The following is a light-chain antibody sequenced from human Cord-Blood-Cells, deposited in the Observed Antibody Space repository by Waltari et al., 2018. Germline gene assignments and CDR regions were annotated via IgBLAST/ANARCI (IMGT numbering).Light chain of an antibody. CDR2: AAS. CDR1: QSISSY. J-gene: IGKJ1*01. CDR3: QQSYSTPRT. Sequence: DIQMTQSPSSLSASVGARVTITCRASQSISSYFNWYQQKPGKAPKILIYAASSLQSGVPSRFSGSGSGTDFTLTISSLQPEDFATYYCQQSYSTPRTFGQGTKVEIK. V-gene: IGKV1-39*01.